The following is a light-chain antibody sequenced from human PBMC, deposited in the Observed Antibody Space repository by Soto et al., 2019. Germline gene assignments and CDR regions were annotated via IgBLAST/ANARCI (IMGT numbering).Light chain of an antibody. CDR1: QSISDW. Sequence: DIQMTQSPSTLSASVGDRVTITCRASQSISDWSAGYQQKPGKAPKLLIYDASNLESGVPSRFHGRGSGTEFPPTISSLQPADVANYYCQQYHIYSETFGRGTKVAIK. J-gene: IGKJ1*01. CDR2: DAS. V-gene: IGKV1-5*01. CDR3: QQYHIYSET.